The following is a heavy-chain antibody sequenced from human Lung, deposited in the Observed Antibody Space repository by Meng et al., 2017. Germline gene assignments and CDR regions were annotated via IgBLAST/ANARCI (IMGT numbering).Heavy chain of an antibody. CDR1: GYTFTSYA. D-gene: IGHD2-8*01. CDR2: INAGNGNT. Sequence: QVQLVQSGAEVKKPGASVKVSCKASGYTFTSYAMHWVRQAPGQRLEWMGWINAGNGNTKYSQKFQGRVTITRDTSASTAYMELSSLRSEDTAVYYCARGEGYCTNGVCSPGYRGQGTLVTVSS. J-gene: IGHJ4*02. CDR3: ARGEGYCTNGVCSPGY. V-gene: IGHV1-3*01.